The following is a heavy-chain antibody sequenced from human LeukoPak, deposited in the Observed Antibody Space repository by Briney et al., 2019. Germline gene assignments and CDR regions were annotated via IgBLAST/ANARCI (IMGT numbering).Heavy chain of an antibody. CDR1: GFTFSSYA. D-gene: IGHD3-22*01. CDR3: ASSYDSSGRYIPPRDY. V-gene: IGHV3-23*01. Sequence: PGGSLRLSCAASGFTFSSYAMSWVRQAPGKGLEWVSAISGSGGSTYYADSVKGRFTISRDNSKNTLYLQMNSLRAEDTAVYYCASSYDSSGRYIPPRDYWGQGTLVTVSS. CDR2: ISGSGGST. J-gene: IGHJ4*02.